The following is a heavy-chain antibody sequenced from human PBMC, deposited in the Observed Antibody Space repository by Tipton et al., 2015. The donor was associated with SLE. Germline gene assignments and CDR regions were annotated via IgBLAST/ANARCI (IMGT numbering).Heavy chain of an antibody. CDR1: GGSFSSHY. D-gene: IGHD5-12*01. V-gene: IGHV4-59*08. J-gene: IGHJ5*02. CDR3: ARAWRHNWFDP. Sequence: TLSLTCTVSGGSFSSHYWSWIRQSPGRGLEWIGYIHYTGSTDYNPSLRSRVTISADTSKNQFPLKLSSVTAADTAVYYCARAWRHNWFDPWGQGTLVTVSS. CDR2: IHYTGST.